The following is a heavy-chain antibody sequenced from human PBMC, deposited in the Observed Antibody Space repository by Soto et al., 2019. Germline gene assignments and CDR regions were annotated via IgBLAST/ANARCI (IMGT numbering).Heavy chain of an antibody. D-gene: IGHD5-12*01. CDR3: ARDRGATIFDF. CDR1: GGSISSGGYY. J-gene: IGHJ4*02. Sequence: SETLSLTCTVSGGSISSGGYYWNWIRQHPGRGLEWIGYIFYTGGTFYTPSLKSRVTMSVDTSKNQFSLKLTSVTAADTAVYFCARDRGATIFDFWGRGTLVTVSS. V-gene: IGHV4-31*03. CDR2: IFYTGGT.